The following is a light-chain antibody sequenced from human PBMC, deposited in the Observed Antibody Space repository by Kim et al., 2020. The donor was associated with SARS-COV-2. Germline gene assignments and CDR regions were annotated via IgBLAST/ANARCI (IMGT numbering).Light chain of an antibody. CDR3: AVWDESLRGRL. J-gene: IGLJ1*01. CDR1: SSNFGSNT. CDR2: SDY. V-gene: IGLV1-44*01. Sequence: QSVLTQPPSASGTPGQRVTISCSGSSSNFGSNTVNWYQQLPGTAPKLLIYSDYQRASGVPDRFSGSRSGTSASLAISGLLSEDEADYYCAVWDESLRGRLFGTGTKVTVL.